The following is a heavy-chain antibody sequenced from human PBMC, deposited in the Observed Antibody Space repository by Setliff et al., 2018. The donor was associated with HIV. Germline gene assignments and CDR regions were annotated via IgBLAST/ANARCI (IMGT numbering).Heavy chain of an antibody. J-gene: IGHJ4*02. Sequence: GGSLRLSCKASGFSFRSYAMSWVRQAPGKGLEWVSGITGSGGSTYYADSVKGRSTISRDNSGDTLYLQMNSLRAEDTAVYYCENPGWDCSVGSCYEGGGYWGQGTLVTVSS. CDR1: GFSFRSYA. V-gene: IGHV3-23*01. D-gene: IGHD2-15*01. CDR2: ITGSGGST. CDR3: ENPGWDCSVGSCYEGGGY.